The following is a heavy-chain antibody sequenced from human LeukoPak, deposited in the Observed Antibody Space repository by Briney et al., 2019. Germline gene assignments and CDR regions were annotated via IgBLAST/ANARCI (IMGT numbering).Heavy chain of an antibody. CDR3: ASVRSGSHYFDY. CDR1: GGSISTDSYY. CDR2: VSYSGST. V-gene: IGHV4-39*01. Sequence: PSETLSLTCTVSGGSISTDSYYWGWIRPPPGKGLEWIGSVSYSGSTYYNPSLKSRVTISVDTSKNQFSPNLSSVTAADTAVYYCASVRSGSHYFDYWGQGTLVTVSS. J-gene: IGHJ4*02. D-gene: IGHD1-26*01.